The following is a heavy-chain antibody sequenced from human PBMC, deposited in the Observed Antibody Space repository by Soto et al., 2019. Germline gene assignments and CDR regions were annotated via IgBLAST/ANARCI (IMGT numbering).Heavy chain of an antibody. CDR2: IIPIFGTA. V-gene: IGHV1-69*13. Sequence: ASVKVSCKASGGTFSSYAISWVRQAPGQGLEWMGGIIPIFGTANYAQKFQGRVTITADESTSTAYMELSSLRSEDTAVYYCARSTFGELTHDLGSEDWGQGTLVTVSS. CDR1: GGTFSSYA. J-gene: IGHJ4*02. D-gene: IGHD3-10*01. CDR3: ARSTFGELTHDLGSED.